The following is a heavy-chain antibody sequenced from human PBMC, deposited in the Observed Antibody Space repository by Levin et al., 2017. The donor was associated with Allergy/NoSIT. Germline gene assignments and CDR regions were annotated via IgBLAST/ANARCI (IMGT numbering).Heavy chain of an antibody. CDR1: GFIASDYG. CDR2: MWYDGSNK. J-gene: IGHJ6*02. V-gene: IGHV3-33*01. Sequence: PGESLKISCAASGFIASDYGIHWVRQAPGKGLEWVAVMWYDGSNKYFADSVTGRFTISRDDSKNTVYLQMNSLRVEDTALYYCARELGLAGMDVWGQGTTVTVSS. CDR3: ARELGLAGMDV. D-gene: IGHD3-3*02.